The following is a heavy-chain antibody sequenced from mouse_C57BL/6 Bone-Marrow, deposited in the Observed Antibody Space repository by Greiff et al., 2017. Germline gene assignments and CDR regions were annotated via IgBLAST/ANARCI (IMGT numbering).Heavy chain of an antibody. CDR1: GFSLTSYG. Sequence: VQLKESGPGLVQPSQSLSITCTVSGFSLTSYGVHWVRQPPGKGLEWLGVIWSGGSTDYNAAFISRLSISKDNSKSQVFFKMNSLQADDTAIYYCASPNYYYGSAAWFAYWGQGTLVTVSA. CDR2: IWSGGST. CDR3: ASPNYYYGSAAWFAY. J-gene: IGHJ3*01. V-gene: IGHV2-4*01. D-gene: IGHD1-1*01.